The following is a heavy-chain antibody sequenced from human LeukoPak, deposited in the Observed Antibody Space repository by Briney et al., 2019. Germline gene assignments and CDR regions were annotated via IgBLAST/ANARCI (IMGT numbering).Heavy chain of an antibody. D-gene: IGHD3-3*01. J-gene: IGHJ6*02. CDR1: GFTFSSYA. CDR2: ISGSGGST. CDR3: AKVMYYDFWSGYYPAPVFGESGYGMDV. Sequence: PGGSLRLSCAASGFTFSSYAMSWVRQAPGKGLEWVSAISGSGGSTYYADSVKGRFTISRDNSKNTLYLQMNSLRAEDTAAYYCAKVMYYDFWSGYYPAPVFGESGYGMDVWGQGTTVTVSS. V-gene: IGHV3-23*01.